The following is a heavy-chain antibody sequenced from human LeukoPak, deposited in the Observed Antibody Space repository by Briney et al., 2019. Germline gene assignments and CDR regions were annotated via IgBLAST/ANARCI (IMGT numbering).Heavy chain of an antibody. CDR3: AKVSGYSGYGRSDY. Sequence: GGSLRLSCAASGFTFSSYAMNWVRQAPGKGLEWVAVISYDGSNKYYADSVKGRFTISRDNSKNTLYLQMNSLRAEDTAVYCCAKVSGYSGYGRSDYWGQGTLVTVSS. J-gene: IGHJ4*02. CDR1: GFTFSSYA. V-gene: IGHV3-30-3*01. D-gene: IGHD5-12*01. CDR2: ISYDGSNK.